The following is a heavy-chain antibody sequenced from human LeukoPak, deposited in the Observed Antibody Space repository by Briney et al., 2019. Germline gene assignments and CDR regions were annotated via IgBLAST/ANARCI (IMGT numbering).Heavy chain of an antibody. Sequence: GASVKVSCKASGYTFTSYYMHWVRQAPGQGLEWMGIINPSGGSTSYAQKFQGRVTITADKSTSTAYMELSSLRSEDTAVYYCARGEGELMPIYWGQGTLVTVSS. V-gene: IGHV1-46*01. J-gene: IGHJ4*02. CDR1: GYTFTSYY. CDR2: INPSGGST. CDR3: ARGEGELMPIY. D-gene: IGHD3-16*01.